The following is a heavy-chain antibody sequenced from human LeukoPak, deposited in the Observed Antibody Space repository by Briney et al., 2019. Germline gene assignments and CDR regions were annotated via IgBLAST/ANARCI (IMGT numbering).Heavy chain of an antibody. Sequence: MPSETLSLTCTVSGDSITSGSYYWSWIRQPAGKGLEWIGRIFISGGTNYNPSLRSRVTMSLDTSKNQFSLRLYSVTAADTAVYYCARDSGSGTFTWGQGTLVTVSS. CDR3: ARDSGSGTFT. J-gene: IGHJ5*02. V-gene: IGHV4-61*02. CDR1: GDSITSGSYY. CDR2: IFISGGT. D-gene: IGHD3-10*01.